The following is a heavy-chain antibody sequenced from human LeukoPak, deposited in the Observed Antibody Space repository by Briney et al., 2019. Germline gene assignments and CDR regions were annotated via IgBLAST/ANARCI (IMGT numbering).Heavy chain of an antibody. D-gene: IGHD6-19*01. CDR1: DA. Sequence: GGSLRLSCAAPDAIHWVRQAPGKGLEWVSLISGDGGSTFYADSVKGRFTISRDNSKNSLYLQMNGLRSDDTALYYCARESESSGWYDYWGQGTLVTVSS. CDR2: ISGDGGST. CDR3: ARESESSGWYDY. V-gene: IGHV3-43*02. J-gene: IGHJ4*02.